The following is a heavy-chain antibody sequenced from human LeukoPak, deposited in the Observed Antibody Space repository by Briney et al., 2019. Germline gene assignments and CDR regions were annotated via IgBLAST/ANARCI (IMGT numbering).Heavy chain of an antibody. J-gene: IGHJ5*02. CDR2: ISYDGSNK. D-gene: IGHD3-10*01. CDR1: GFTFSSYA. V-gene: IGHV3-30*04. Sequence: GRSLRLSCAASGFTFSSYAMHWVRQAPGKGLERVAVISYDGSNKYYADSVKGRFTISRDNSKNTLYLQMNSLRAEDTAVYYCARMHYYGSGSYSGGFDPWGQGTLVTVSS. CDR3: ARMHYYGSGSYSGGFDP.